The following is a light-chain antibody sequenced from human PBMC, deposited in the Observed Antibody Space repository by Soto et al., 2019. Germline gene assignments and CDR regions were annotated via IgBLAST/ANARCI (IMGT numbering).Light chain of an antibody. CDR3: QHYGRSPS. CDR1: QIIGSAY. Sequence: ETTLTQSPDTLSLSPGEGATLSCRASQIIGSAYLAWYQQKPGQAPRLLIFGASTRATGTPHRFSGSGSGTDFTLIISALESEDVGVYYCQHYGRSPSFGRGTK. V-gene: IGKV3-20*01. J-gene: IGKJ1*01. CDR2: GAS.